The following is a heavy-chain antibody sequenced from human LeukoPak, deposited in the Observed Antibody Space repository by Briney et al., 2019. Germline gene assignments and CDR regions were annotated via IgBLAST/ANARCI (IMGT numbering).Heavy chain of an antibody. CDR3: ARAFITGTTHYYYMDV. V-gene: IGHV1-69*04. Sequence: SVKVSCKASGGTFSSYAISWVRQAPGQGLEWMGRIIPILGIANYAQKFQGRVTMTTDTSTSTAYMELRSLRSDDTAVYYCARAFITGTTHYYYMDVWGKGTTVTVSS. D-gene: IGHD1-7*01. J-gene: IGHJ6*03. CDR1: GGTFSSYA. CDR2: IIPILGIA.